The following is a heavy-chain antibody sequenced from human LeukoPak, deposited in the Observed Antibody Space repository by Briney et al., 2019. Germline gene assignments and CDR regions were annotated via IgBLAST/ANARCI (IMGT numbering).Heavy chain of an antibody. J-gene: IGHJ4*02. CDR3: ATTVTTGRAVFDY. V-gene: IGHV5-51*01. CDR2: VYPGDSDT. Sequence: GESLKISCKASGHSLVRHWIAWVRQTPGKGLEWMGIVYPGDSDTRYSPSFQGQVTISADKSITTAYLQWSSLKASDTAMYYCATTVTTGRAVFDYWGQGTLVTVSS. CDR1: GHSLVRHW. D-gene: IGHD4-11*01.